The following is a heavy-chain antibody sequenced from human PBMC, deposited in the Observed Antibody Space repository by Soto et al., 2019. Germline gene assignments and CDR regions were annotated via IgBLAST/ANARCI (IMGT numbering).Heavy chain of an antibody. CDR3: VGGQYYFDY. Sequence: QVQLVESGGGVVQPGRSLRLSCAASGFPFTSYGMHWVREGPDKGLEWVAIISYDGSDKYYADSVKGRFTISRDNSKNTLYLQMNSLTPEDTALYYCVGGQYYFDYRGQGTLVNVSS. CDR1: GFPFTSYG. D-gene: IGHD3-10*01. CDR2: ISYDGSDK. J-gene: IGHJ4*02. V-gene: IGHV3-30*03.